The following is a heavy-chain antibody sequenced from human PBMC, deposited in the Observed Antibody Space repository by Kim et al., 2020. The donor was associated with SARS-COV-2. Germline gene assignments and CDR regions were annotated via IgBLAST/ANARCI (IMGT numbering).Heavy chain of an antibody. Sequence: GGSLRLSCAASGFTFSSYGMHWVRQAPGKGLEWVAVIWFDGSDKSYGDSVKGRFTISRDNSKNTLYLQMNSLRAEDTAVYYCAKDLGSGGAYPDKWGQGTLVSVSA. J-gene: IGHJ4*02. CDR3: AKDLGSGGAYPDK. CDR2: IWFDGSDK. D-gene: IGHD2-21*01. V-gene: IGHV3-33*06. CDR1: GFTFSSYG.